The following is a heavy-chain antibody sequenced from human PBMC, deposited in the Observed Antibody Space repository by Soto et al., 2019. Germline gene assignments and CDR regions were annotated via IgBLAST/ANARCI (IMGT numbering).Heavy chain of an antibody. J-gene: IGHJ4*02. Sequence: GGSLRLSCAASGFTFSNYAMSWVRQAPGRGLEWVSAIGDSGASTYYADSVQGRFTISVDTSKNQFSLKLTSVTAADTAVYYCARHGPLSNNWNQLDHWGQGTLVTVSS. V-gene: IGHV3-23*01. D-gene: IGHD1-20*01. CDR1: GFTFSNYA. CDR3: ARHGPLSNNWNQLDH. CDR2: IGDSGAST.